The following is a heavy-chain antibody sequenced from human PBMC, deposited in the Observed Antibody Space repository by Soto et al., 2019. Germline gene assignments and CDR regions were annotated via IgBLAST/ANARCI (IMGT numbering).Heavy chain of an antibody. CDR3: TRYFYARGIAARTYYFDY. CDR2: IRSKAVVGTI. Sequence: PGGSLRLSCKISGSTFSDYALTWVRPVPGKGLERVGLIRSKAVVGTIEYAATVKDRFTITRDNFKDDAYLQMNSLKTKNIDIYYSTRYFYARGIAARTYYFDYWGQGTLVTVSS. D-gene: IGHD6-13*01. V-gene: IGHV3-49*04. J-gene: IGHJ4*02. CDR1: GSTFSDYA.